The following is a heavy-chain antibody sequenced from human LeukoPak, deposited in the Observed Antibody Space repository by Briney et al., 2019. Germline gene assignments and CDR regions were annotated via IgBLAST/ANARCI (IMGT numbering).Heavy chain of an antibody. CDR1: GGSISSSSYY. V-gene: IGHV4-39*07. CDR2: IYYSGST. Sequence: SETLSLTCTVSGGSISSSSYYWGWIRQPPGKGLEWIGSIYYSGSTYYNPSLKSRVTISVDTSKNQFSLKLSSVTAADTAVYYCARDGGPPFDPWGQGTLVTVSS. CDR3: ARDGGPPFDP. J-gene: IGHJ5*02. D-gene: IGHD2-15*01.